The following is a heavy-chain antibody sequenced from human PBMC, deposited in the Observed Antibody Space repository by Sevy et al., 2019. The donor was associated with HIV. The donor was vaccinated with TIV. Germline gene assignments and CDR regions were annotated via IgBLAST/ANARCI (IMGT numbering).Heavy chain of an antibody. V-gene: IGHV3-11*06. D-gene: IGHD6-13*01. CDR3: ARVRVVAADYYFDY. CDR2: ISSGSRYT. CDR1: GFSFSDYY. J-gene: IGHJ4*02. Sequence: GGSLRLSCAASGFSFSDYYMTWIRQAPGKGLEWVSYISSGSRYTNYADPVKGRFPISRDNAENSLYLQMSSLRAEDTATYYCARVRVVAADYYFDYWGQGTLVTVSS.